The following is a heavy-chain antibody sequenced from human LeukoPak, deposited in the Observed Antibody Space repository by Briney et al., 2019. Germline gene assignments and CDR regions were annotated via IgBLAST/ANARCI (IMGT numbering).Heavy chain of an antibody. CDR2: ISSNGGST. CDR3: ARAREDLDAFDI. Sequence: GGSLRLCCAASGFTFSSYAMQWVRQAPGKGLEYVSAISSNGGSTYYANSVKGRFTISRDNSKNTLYLQMGSLRAEDMAVYYCARAREDLDAFDIWGQGTMVTVSS. J-gene: IGHJ3*02. CDR1: GFTFSSYA. V-gene: IGHV3-64*01. D-gene: IGHD6-6*01.